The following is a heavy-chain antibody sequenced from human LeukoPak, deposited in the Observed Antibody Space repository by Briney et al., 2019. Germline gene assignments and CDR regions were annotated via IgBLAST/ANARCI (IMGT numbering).Heavy chain of an antibody. CDR2: ISSSSSTI. J-gene: IGHJ5*02. Sequence: GGSLRLSCAASGFTFSSYSMNWVRQAPGKGLEWVSYISSSSSTIYYADSVKGRFTISRDNAKNSLYLQMNSLRAEDTAVYYCARDGRWYSSSWYDGQKYNWFDPWGQGTLVTVSS. CDR1: GFTFSSYS. V-gene: IGHV3-48*01. CDR3: ARDGRWYSSSWYDGQKYNWFDP. D-gene: IGHD6-13*01.